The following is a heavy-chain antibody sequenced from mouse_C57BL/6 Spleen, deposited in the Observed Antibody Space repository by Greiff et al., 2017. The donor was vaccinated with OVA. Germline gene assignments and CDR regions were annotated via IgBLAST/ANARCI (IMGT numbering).Heavy chain of an antibody. D-gene: IGHD2-4*01. J-gene: IGHJ1*03. CDR2: IDPESGGT. CDR1: GYTFTDYE. V-gene: IGHV1-15*01. CDR3: TIYCDYDWYFYV. Sequence: VQLQQSGAELVRPGASVTLSCKASGYTFTDYEMHWVKQTPVHGLEWIGAIDPESGGTAYNQKFKGKAILSADKSSSTAYMELRSLTSEDSAVYYCTIYCDYDWYFYVWGTGTTVTFSS.